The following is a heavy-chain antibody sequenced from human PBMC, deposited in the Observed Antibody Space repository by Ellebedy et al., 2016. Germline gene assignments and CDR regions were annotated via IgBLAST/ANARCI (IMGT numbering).Heavy chain of an antibody. CDR2: ISGNGGST. Sequence: GESLKISCAASGFTFSSYAMTWVRQAPGKGLEWVASISGNGGSTYYADSAKGRFTISRDNSKNTLYLQMNSLRAEDTAVYYCARRGNGIYYFDYWGQGTLVTVSS. CDR3: ARRGNGIYYFDY. D-gene: IGHD2/OR15-2a*01. V-gene: IGHV3-23*01. J-gene: IGHJ4*02. CDR1: GFTFSSYA.